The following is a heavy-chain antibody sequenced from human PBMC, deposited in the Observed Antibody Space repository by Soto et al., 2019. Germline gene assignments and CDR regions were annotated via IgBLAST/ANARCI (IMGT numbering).Heavy chain of an antibody. Sequence: QVQLVQSGVEVKKPGASVKVSCKASGYTFISHGISWVRQAPGQGLEWMGWISGKNGNTNYAQKLQGRVTLTTDTSTSKAYMELRSLRSDHTAVYYCARVSSSIVVVPDYGMDVWGQGTTVTVSS. CDR3: ARVSSSIVVVPDYGMDV. D-gene: IGHD2-15*01. V-gene: IGHV1-18*04. CDR1: GYTFISHG. CDR2: ISGKNGNT. J-gene: IGHJ6*02.